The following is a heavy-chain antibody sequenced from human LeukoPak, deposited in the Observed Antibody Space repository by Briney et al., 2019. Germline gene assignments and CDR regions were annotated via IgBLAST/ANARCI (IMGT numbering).Heavy chain of an antibody. CDR1: GYSFTSYW. D-gene: IGHD1-1*01. CDR2: IYPGDSDT. J-gene: IGHJ4*02. V-gene: IGHV5-51*01. CDR3: ARGQEMYIWNEDYFDY. Sequence: GESLKISCKGSGYSFTSYWIGWVRQMPGKGLEWMGIIYPGDSDTRYSPSFQGQVTISADKSISTAYLQWSSLKASDTAMYYCARGQEMYIWNEDYFDYWGQGTLVTVSS.